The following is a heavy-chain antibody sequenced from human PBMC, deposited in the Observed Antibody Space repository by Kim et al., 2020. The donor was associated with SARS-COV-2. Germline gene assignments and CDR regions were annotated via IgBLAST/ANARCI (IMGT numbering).Heavy chain of an antibody. CDR2: IYYSGST. V-gene: IGHV4-59*01. CDR3: ARDRVGNIGFDI. J-gene: IGHJ3*02. Sequence: SETLSLTCTVSGGSISSYYWSWIRQPPGKGLEWIGYIYYSGSTNYNPSLKGRVTISVDTSKNQFSLNLSSVTTADTAVYYCARDRVGNIGFDIWGQGTMVTVSS. D-gene: IGHD2-15*01. CDR1: GGSISSYY.